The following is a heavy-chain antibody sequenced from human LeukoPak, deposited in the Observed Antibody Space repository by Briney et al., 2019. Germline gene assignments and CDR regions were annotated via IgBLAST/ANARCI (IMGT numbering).Heavy chain of an antibody. CDR1: GFTVGSNY. CDR3: ARESDYGDYEDY. V-gene: IGHV3-53*01. D-gene: IGHD4-17*01. CDR2: IYSGGST. Sequence: GGSLRLSCAASGFTVGSNYMSWVRQAPGKGLEWVSVIYSGGSTYYADSVKGRFTITRDNSKNTLYLQMNSLRAEDTAVYYCARESDYGDYEDYWGQGTLVTVSS. J-gene: IGHJ4*02.